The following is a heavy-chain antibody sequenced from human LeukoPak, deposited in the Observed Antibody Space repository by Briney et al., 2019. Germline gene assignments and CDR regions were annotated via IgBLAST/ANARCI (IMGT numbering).Heavy chain of an antibody. D-gene: IGHD2-2*01. Sequence: GGSLRLSCVGSGSTFDNFAMHWVRQPVGKGLEWVSLISWDGDSTYYADSVKGRFAISRDNSENSLYLQMNILRAEDTALYYCAKGGCSSTSCPPDSWGQGTLVTVSS. CDR3: AKGGCSSTSCPPDS. CDR2: ISWDGDST. J-gene: IGHJ5*01. V-gene: IGHV3-43D*04. CDR1: GSTFDNFA.